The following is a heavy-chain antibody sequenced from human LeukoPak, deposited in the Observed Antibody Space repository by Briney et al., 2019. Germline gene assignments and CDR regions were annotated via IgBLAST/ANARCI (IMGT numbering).Heavy chain of an antibody. CDR3: ARDSNPLYYYYYGMDV. J-gene: IGHJ6*02. V-gene: IGHV3-48*01. Sequence: GGSLRLSCAASGFTFSSYSMNWVRQAPGKGLEWVSYISSSSSTIYYADSVKGRFTISRDNAKNSLYLQMNSLRGEDTAVYYCARDSNPLYYYYYGMDVWGQGTTVTVSS. CDR2: ISSSSSTI. D-gene: IGHD4-11*01. CDR1: GFTFSSYS.